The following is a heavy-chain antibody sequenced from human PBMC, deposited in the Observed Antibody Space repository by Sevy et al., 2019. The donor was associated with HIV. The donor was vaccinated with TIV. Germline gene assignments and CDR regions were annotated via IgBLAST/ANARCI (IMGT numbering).Heavy chain of an antibody. V-gene: IGHV1-69*13. CDR3: ARGGVGGFHYMDV. D-gene: IGHD1-26*01. CDR2: IIPVFGTA. J-gene: IGHJ6*03. Sequence: GPSVKVSCKASGGTFSSYAITWVRQAPGQGLEWMGGIIPVFGTANYAQRFQGRVTITADESTSTAYMELSSLRSDDTAVYYCARGGVGGFHYMDVWGKGTTVTVSS. CDR1: GGTFSSYA.